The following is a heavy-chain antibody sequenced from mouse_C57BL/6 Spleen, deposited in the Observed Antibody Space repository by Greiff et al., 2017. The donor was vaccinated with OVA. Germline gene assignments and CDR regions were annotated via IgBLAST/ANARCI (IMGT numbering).Heavy chain of an antibody. CDR2: IYPGDGDT. D-gene: IGHD2-1*01. J-gene: IGHJ2*01. CDR1: GYAFSSYW. Sequence: QVQLQQSEAELVKPGASVKISCKASGYAFSSYWMNWVKQRPGKGLEWIGQIYPGDGDTNYNGKFKGKATLTADKSSSTAYMQLSSLTSEDSAVYFCARNVYYGNYYFDYWGQGTTLTVSS. V-gene: IGHV1-80*01. CDR3: ARNVYYGNYYFDY.